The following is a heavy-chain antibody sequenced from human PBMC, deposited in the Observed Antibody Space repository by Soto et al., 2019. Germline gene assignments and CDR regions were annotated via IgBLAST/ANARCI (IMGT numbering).Heavy chain of an antibody. CDR1: AASFSKYY. J-gene: IGHJ4*02. D-gene: IGHD3-16*01. CDR2: IYFNGNT. V-gene: IGHV4-59*13. CDR3: ATVTFGGVVLAH. Sequence: SQTLSLTCTVAAASFSKYYWTWIRQPPGKGLEWIGYIYFNGNTNYNPSLKRRVTISVDTSKKQISLNLTSVTDADTAVYFCATVTFGGVVLAHWGQGTLVTVSS.